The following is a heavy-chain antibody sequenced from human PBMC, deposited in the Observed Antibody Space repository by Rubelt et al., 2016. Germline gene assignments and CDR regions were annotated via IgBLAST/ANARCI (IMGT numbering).Heavy chain of an antibody. J-gene: IGHJ4*02. Sequence: QVRLQESGPGLVKPSETLSLTCTVSGYSISSGYYWSWIRQPPGKGLEWIGEINHSGSTNYNPSLKSRVTISVDTSKNQFSLKLSFVTAADTAVYYCASTRGYYDFWSGYYDHWGQGTLVTVSS. D-gene: IGHD3-3*01. V-gene: IGHV4-38-2*02. CDR2: INHSGST. CDR3: ASTRGYYDFWSGYYDH. CDR1: GYSISSGYY.